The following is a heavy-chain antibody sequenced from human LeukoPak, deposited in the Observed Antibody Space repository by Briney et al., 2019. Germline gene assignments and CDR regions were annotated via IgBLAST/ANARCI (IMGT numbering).Heavy chain of an antibody. J-gene: IGHJ6*02. CDR1: GGSISSGDYY. CDR2: IYYSGST. CDR3: ARRDAGTTAAGPYGMDV. V-gene: IGHV4-30-4*01. D-gene: IGHD6-13*01. Sequence: SQTLSLTCNVSGGSISSGDYYWSWIRQPPGKGLEWIGYIYYSGSTYYNPSLKSRVTISVDTSKNQFSLKLSSVTAADTAVYYCARRDAGTTAAGPYGMDVWGQGTTVTVSS.